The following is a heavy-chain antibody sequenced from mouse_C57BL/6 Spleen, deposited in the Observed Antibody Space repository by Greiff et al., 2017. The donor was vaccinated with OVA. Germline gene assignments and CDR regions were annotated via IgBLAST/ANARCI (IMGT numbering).Heavy chain of an antibody. V-gene: IGHV14-4*01. Sequence: VQLQQSGAELVRPGASVKLSCTASGFNIKDDYMHWVKQRPEQGLEWIGWIDPENGDTEYASKFQGKATITADTSSNTAYLQLSSLTSEDTAVYYCTTEYYGNWAYWGQGTLVTVSA. J-gene: IGHJ3*01. CDR1: GFNIKDDY. D-gene: IGHD2-1*01. CDR3: TTEYYGNWAY. CDR2: IDPENGDT.